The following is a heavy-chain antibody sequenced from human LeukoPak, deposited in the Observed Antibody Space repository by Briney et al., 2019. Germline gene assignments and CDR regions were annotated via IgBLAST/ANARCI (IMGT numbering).Heavy chain of an antibody. V-gene: IGHV3-23*01. D-gene: IGHD6-19*01. CDR1: GFTFSTYA. CDR2: ITTSGGST. J-gene: IGHJ4*02. CDR3: AKSRTAAVAGGFDC. Sequence: GGSLRLSCAASGFTFSTYAMSWVRQAPGKGLEWVSAITTSGGSTYYADSVKGRFTISGDNSKNTLYLEMNSLRAEDTAVYYCAKSRTAAVAGGFDCWGQGTLVTVSS.